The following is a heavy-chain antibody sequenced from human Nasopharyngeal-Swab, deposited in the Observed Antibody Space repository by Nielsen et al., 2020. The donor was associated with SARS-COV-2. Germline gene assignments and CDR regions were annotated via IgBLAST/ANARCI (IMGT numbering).Heavy chain of an antibody. CDR3: ARDGDYSGWELTDY. V-gene: IGHV3-21*01. J-gene: IGHJ4*02. D-gene: IGHD1-26*01. Sequence: GGSRRLACAAAGFTFSSYSMNWVSQAPGKGLAWVSSISSSSSYIYYADSVKGRFTISRDKAKNSLYLQMNSLRAEDTAVYYCARDGDYSGWELTDYWGQGTLVTVSS. CDR1: GFTFSSYS. CDR2: ISSSSSYI.